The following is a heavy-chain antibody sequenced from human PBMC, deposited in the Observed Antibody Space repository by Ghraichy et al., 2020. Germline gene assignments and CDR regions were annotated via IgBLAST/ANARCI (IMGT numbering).Heavy chain of an antibody. V-gene: IGHV3-23*01. D-gene: IGHD3-9*01. CDR1: GFTFSSYA. CDR3: AKDPISHWYYFDH. Sequence: GGSLRLSCAASGFTFSSYAMSWVRQAPGKGLEWVSGISGSGGSTYYTDSVKGRFTISRDNSKNTLYLQMNSLRAEDTAVYYCAKDPISHWYYFDHWGQGTLVTVSS. J-gene: IGHJ4*02. CDR2: ISGSGGST.